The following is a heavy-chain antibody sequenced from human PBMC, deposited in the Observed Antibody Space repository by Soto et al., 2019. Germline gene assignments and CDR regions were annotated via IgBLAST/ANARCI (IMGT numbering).Heavy chain of an antibody. CDR3: ARVVGATPYYYYGMDV. CDR1: GGSISSGGYY. V-gene: IGHV4-31*03. Sequence: QVQLQESGPGLVKPSQTLSLTCTVSGGSISSGGYYWSWIRQHPGKGLEWIGYIYYSGSTSYNPSLKSRVTISVDTSKNQFSLKLSSVTAADTAVYYCARVVGATPYYYYGMDVWGQGTTVTVSS. J-gene: IGHJ6*02. CDR2: IYYSGST. D-gene: IGHD1-26*01.